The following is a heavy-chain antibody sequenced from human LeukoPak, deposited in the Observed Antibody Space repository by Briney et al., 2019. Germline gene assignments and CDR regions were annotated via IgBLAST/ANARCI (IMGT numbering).Heavy chain of an antibody. V-gene: IGHV4-38-2*02. CDR1: GYSISSGYY. CDR2: IYHSGNT. Sequence: SETLSLTCTVSGYSISSGYYWGWIRQPPGKGLEWIGSIYHSGNTYYNPSLKSRVTISVDTSKNQFSLKLSSVTAADTAVYYCASISVDIVVVPAAKSFDYWGQGTLVTVSS. J-gene: IGHJ4*02. CDR3: ASISVDIVVVPAAKSFDY. D-gene: IGHD2-2*01.